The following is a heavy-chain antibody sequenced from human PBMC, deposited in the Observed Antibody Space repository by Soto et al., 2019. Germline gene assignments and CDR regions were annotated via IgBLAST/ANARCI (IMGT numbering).Heavy chain of an antibody. V-gene: IGHV4-4*07. D-gene: IGHD5-12*01. CDR3: AREGSYSAYNFAHGIQLWSFDF. CDR1: GGSINTFY. CDR2: IFSSGST. Sequence: RSLTCTVSGGSINTFYWSWVRQPAGKGLEWIGRIFSSGSTSFNPSLESRVAMSVDTSKNHFSLNLSSVTAADMAVYYCAREGSYSAYNFAHGIQLWSFDFWGQGALVTVSS. J-gene: IGHJ4*02.